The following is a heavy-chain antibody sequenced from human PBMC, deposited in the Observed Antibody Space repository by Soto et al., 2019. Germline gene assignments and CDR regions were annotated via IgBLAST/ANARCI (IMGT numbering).Heavy chain of an antibody. CDR3: ARQPKGGLVTA. V-gene: IGHV3-48*02. CDR1: GFRVSDHS. D-gene: IGHD2-21*02. Sequence: AGSLRLSCVASGFRVSDHSMTWVRQSPGKGLQWIAYISSRSDNIYYTESVRGRFTVSRDNAKNALCLQMNSLRDDDPATYYCARQPKGGLVTAWGQGTRVTVSS. CDR2: ISSRSDNI. J-gene: IGHJ4*02.